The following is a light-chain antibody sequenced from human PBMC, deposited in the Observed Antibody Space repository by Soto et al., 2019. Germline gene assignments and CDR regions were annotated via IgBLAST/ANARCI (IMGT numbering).Light chain of an antibody. J-gene: IGKJ4*01. V-gene: IGKV3-15*01. CDR3: QQYNNWPIT. CDR2: GAS. CDR1: QSVSSD. Sequence: EIELTQSPVTLSVSPGERATLSCRASQSVSSDLAWFQQKPGQAPRLLIYGASTRATGIPARFSGSGSGTEFTLTIGSLQSEDFAIYYCQQYNNWPITFGGGTKVEIK.